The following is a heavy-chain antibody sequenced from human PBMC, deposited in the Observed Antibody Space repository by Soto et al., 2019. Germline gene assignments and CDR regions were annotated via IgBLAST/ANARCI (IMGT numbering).Heavy chain of an antibody. CDR2: IYYSGST. V-gene: IGHV4-39*01. J-gene: IGHJ4*02. CDR1: GGSISSSSYY. CDR3: ARLLISGYSRYLNFDY. Sequence: QLQLQESGPGLVKPSETLSLTCTVSGGSISSSSYYWGWIRQPPGKGLEWIGSIYYSGSTYYNPSLKSRVTISVDTSKKQFSLKLSSVTAAETAVYYCARLLISGYSRYLNFDYWGQGTLVTVSS. D-gene: IGHD6-13*01.